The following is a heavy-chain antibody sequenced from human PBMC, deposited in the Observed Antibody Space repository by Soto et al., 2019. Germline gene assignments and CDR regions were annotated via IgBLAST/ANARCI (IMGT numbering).Heavy chain of an antibody. J-gene: IGHJ4*02. V-gene: IGHV3-23*01. CDR2: ISGSGGST. D-gene: IGHD6-19*01. CDR3: AKAKLSSGTFDY. Sequence: GSLSLSCAASGFTFSSYAMSWVRQAPGKGLEWVSAISGSGGSTYYADSVKGRFTISRDNSKNTLYLQMNSLRAEDTAVYYCAKAKLSSGTFDYWGQGTLVTVSS. CDR1: GFTFSSYA.